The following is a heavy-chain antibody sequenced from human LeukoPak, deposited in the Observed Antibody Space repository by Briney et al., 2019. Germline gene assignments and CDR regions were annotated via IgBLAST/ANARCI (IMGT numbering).Heavy chain of an antibody. CDR2: IYTSGST. Sequence: SQTLSLTCTVSGGSISSGSYYWRWVRQPAGKGLEWIGRIYTSGSTNYNPSLKSRVTISVDTSKNQFSLKLSSVTAADTAVYYCARAYSSSPMDVCGKGTTVTVSS. V-gene: IGHV4-61*02. J-gene: IGHJ6*04. CDR3: ARAYSSSPMDV. CDR1: GGSISSGSYY. D-gene: IGHD6-6*01.